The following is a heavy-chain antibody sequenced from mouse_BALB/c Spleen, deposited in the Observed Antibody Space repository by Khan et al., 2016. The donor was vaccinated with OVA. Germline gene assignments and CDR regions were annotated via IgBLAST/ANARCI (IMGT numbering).Heavy chain of an antibody. J-gene: IGHJ3*01. V-gene: IGHV5-15*02. CDR2: ISSVAFSN. CDR3: ARGGFAY. CDR1: GFTFIDYG. Sequence: EVELVESGGGLVQPGGSRKLSCAASGFTFIDYGMAWVRQTPGKGPEWIGFISSVAFSNYYADTVTGSFNIRRENAKNTLYMEMNSLRSDDTAMYYCARGGFAYWGQGTLVTVSA.